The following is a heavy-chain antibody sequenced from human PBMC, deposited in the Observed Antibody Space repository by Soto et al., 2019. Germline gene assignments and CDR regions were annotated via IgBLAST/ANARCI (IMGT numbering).Heavy chain of an antibody. CDR3: AHCRGGVASF. D-gene: IGHD3-16*01. CDR2: VYWDDDK. J-gene: IGHJ4*02. Sequence: QITLNESGPTLVKPTQTLTLTCTFSGFSLSTRDVGVGWIRQPPGEALEWLGVVYWDDDKTSSPSLKSRLTITKDTSKNQVVLRMTKVDPVDTATYYCAHCRGGVASFWGQGTLVTVSS. V-gene: IGHV2-5*02. CDR1: GFSLSTRDVG.